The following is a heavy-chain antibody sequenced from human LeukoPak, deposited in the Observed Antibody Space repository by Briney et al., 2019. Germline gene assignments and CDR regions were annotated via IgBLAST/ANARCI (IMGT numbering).Heavy chain of an antibody. CDR1: GDSISNYY. CDR2: IYATGRT. Sequence: SETLSLTCTVSGDSISNYYWSWIRQSAGKGLEWIGRIYATGRTTYNPSLKSRVTMSIDTSRKQFSLQLNSVTAADTAVYFCARGGDCSLGPCARGIDFWGQGTLVTVSS. J-gene: IGHJ4*02. D-gene: IGHD2-15*01. V-gene: IGHV4-4*07. CDR3: ARGGDCSLGPCARGIDF.